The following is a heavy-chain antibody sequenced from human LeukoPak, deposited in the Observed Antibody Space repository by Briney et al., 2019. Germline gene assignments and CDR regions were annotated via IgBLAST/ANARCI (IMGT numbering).Heavy chain of an antibody. CDR1: GYTFTGYY. CDR3: ARDLIPEQWLVFPTFDY. D-gene: IGHD6-19*01. Sequence: ASVKVSCKASGYTFTGYYMHWVRQAPGQGLEWMGWINPNSGGTNYAQKFQGRVTMTRDTSISTAYMELSRLRSDDTAVYYCARDLIPEQWLVFPTFDYWGQGTLVTVSS. CDR2: INPNSGGT. V-gene: IGHV1-2*02. J-gene: IGHJ4*02.